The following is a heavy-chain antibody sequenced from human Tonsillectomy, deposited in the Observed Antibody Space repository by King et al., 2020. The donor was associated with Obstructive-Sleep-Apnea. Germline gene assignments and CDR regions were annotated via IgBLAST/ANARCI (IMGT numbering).Heavy chain of an antibody. J-gene: IGHJ4*02. Sequence: QLVQSGADVKEPGASVKVSCKTSGYTFTSSYMHWVRQAPGQGLEWMGIINLNGGSTTYAPRFRGRVTMTRDTSTGTVYMDLSSLRFEDTAVYYCTRGDQLLSSFDYWGQGTLVTVSS. V-gene: IGHV1-46*01. D-gene: IGHD3-22*01. CDR3: TRGDQLLSSFDY. CDR2: INLNGGST. CDR1: GYTFTSSY.